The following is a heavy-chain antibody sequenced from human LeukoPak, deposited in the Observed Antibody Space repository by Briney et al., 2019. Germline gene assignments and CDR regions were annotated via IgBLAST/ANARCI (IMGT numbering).Heavy chain of an antibody. CDR1: GGSISRYY. CDR2: IYHSGST. D-gene: IGHD2-15*01. Sequence: SETLSLTCTVSGGSISRYYWSWIRQPPGKGLEWIGDIYHSGSTNYNPSLKSRVTISVDTSKNQFSLKLSSVTAADTAVYYCARGYCSGGSCYYFDYWGQGTLVTVSS. J-gene: IGHJ4*02. V-gene: IGHV4-59*01. CDR3: ARGYCSGGSCYYFDY.